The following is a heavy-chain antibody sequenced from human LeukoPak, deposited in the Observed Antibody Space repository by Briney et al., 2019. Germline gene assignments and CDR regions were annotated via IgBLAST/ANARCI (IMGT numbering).Heavy chain of an antibody. V-gene: IGHV3-74*01. D-gene: IGHD3-10*01. Sequence: GGSLRLSCAASGFTFSSYWMHWVRHAPGKGLVWVSRINSDGSSTSYADSVKGRFTISRDNAKNTLYLQMNSLRAEDTAVYYCARSLIDYGSGSYYVDYWGQGTLVTVSS. CDR1: GFTFSSYW. CDR2: INSDGSST. CDR3: ARSLIDYGSGSYYVDY. J-gene: IGHJ4*02.